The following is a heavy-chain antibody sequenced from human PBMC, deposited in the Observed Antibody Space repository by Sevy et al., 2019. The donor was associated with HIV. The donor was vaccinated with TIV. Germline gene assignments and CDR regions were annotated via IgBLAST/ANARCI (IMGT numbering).Heavy chain of an antibody. J-gene: IGHJ5*02. D-gene: IGHD2-21*01. CDR2: IYYSGRT. Sequence: SETLSLTCTVSGGSVSSGSYYWSWIRQPPGKGLEWIGYIYYSGRTNYNPSLKSRVTISVDTSKNQFSLKLSSVTAADTAVYYCARDSYYWFDPWGQGTLVTVSS. V-gene: IGHV4-61*01. CDR3: ARDSYYWFDP. CDR1: GGSVSSGSYY.